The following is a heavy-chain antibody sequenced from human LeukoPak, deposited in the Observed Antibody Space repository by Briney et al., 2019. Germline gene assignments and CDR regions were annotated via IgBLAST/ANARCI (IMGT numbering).Heavy chain of an antibody. J-gene: IGHJ4*02. CDR3: ARTIVTAGRAYFDY. D-gene: IGHD2-21*02. CDR2: ISGSGGST. Sequence: AGGSLRLSCAASGFSFSSYTMSWVRLAPVKGLEWVSIISGSGGSTNYADSVKGRFTISRDNSKNTLYLQMNNLRVEDTAVYYCARTIVTAGRAYFDYWGQGTLVTVSS. CDR1: GFSFSSYT. V-gene: IGHV3-23*01.